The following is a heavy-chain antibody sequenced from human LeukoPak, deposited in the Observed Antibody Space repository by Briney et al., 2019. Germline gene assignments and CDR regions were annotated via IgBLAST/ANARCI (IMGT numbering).Heavy chain of an antibody. CDR2: ISGSGGST. CDR1: GFASSS. CDR3: AKSSYYDSSGYYYFDY. D-gene: IGHD3-22*01. V-gene: IGHV3-23*01. J-gene: IGHJ4*02. Sequence: GGSLRLSCAASGFASSSMNWVRQAPGKGLEWVSAISGSGGSTYYADSVKGRFTISRDNSKNTLYLQMNSLRAEDTAVYYCAKSSYYDSSGYYYFDYWGQGTLVTVSS.